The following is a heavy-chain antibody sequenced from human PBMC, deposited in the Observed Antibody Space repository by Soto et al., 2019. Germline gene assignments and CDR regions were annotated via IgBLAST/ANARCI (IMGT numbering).Heavy chain of an antibody. CDR3: ARLRAVAGNGGGYYYYYGMDV. Sequence: QVQLVQSGAEVKKPGASVKVSCKASGYTFTSYAMHWVRQAPGQRLEWMGWINAGNGNTKYSQKVQGRVTITRDTAASTPYMELSSLRSEDTAVYYCARLRAVAGNGGGYYYYYGMDVWGQGTTVTVSS. CDR1: GYTFTSYA. J-gene: IGHJ6*02. D-gene: IGHD6-19*01. CDR2: INAGNGNT. V-gene: IGHV1-3*01.